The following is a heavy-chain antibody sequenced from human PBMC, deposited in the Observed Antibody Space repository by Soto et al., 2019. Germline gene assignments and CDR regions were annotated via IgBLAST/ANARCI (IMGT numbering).Heavy chain of an antibody. CDR1: GGSVSSGPYY. D-gene: IGHD3-22*01. Sequence: SETLSLTCTVSGGSVSSGPYYWSWIRQPPGKGLEWIGYIYYSGNTNYNPTLKSRVTISVDTSKNQFSLKLSSVTAADTAVYYCARGGRHDDSSGYGSLDYWGQGTLVTVSS. CDR3: ARGGRHDDSSGYGSLDY. V-gene: IGHV4-61*01. J-gene: IGHJ4*02. CDR2: IYYSGNT.